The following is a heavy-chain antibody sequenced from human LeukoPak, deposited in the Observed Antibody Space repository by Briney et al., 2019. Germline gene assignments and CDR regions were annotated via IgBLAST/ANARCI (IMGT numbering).Heavy chain of an antibody. CDR3: ARLGARQMLEY. CDR1: EFTFSSYW. V-gene: IGHV3-7*01. D-gene: IGHD4-17*01. CDR2: IKQDGGQI. Sequence: GGSLRLSCAASEFTFSSYWMSWVRQAPGKGLEWVANIKQDGGQIYYLESVKGRFTVSRDNAKNSLYLQMNSLRAGDTAVYYCARLGARQMLEYWGQGTLVTVSS. J-gene: IGHJ4*02.